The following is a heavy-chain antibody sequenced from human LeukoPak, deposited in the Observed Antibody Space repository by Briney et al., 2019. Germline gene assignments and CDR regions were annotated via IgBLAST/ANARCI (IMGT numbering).Heavy chain of an antibody. Sequence: PSETLSLTCTVSGGSISSYYWSWIRQPPGKGLEWIGYTYYSGSTNYNPSLKSRVTISVDTSKNQFSLKLSSVTAADTAVYYCARKNPAYCGGDCYSYAFDIWGQGTMVTVSS. V-gene: IGHV4-59*01. CDR2: TYYSGST. CDR3: ARKNPAYCGGDCYSYAFDI. CDR1: GGSISSYY. D-gene: IGHD2-21*01. J-gene: IGHJ3*02.